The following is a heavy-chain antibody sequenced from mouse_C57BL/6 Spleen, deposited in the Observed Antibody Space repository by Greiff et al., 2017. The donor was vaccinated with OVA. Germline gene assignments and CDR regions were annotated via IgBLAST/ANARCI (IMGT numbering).Heavy chain of an antibody. CDR2: IYPRSGNT. J-gene: IGHJ3*01. Sequence: VQLQQSGAELARPGASVKLSCKASGYTFTSYGISWVKQRTGQGLEWIGEIYPRSGNTYYNEKFKGKATLTADKSSSTAYMELRSLTSEDSAVYFCARRDDYDGAYWGQGTLVTVSA. CDR1: GYTFTSYG. D-gene: IGHD2-4*01. CDR3: ARRDDYDGAY. V-gene: IGHV1-81*01.